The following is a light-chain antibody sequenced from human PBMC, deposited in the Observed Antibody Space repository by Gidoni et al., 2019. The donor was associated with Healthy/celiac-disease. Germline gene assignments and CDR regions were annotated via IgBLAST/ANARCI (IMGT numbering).Light chain of an antibody. Sequence: EIVLTQSPVTLSLSPGELATLSCRASQSVSSSDLAWYQQKPGQAPRLLIYGASSRATGIPDRFSGSGSGTDFTLTISRLEPEDFAVYYCQQYGSFPRTFGQGTKLEIK. CDR3: QQYGSFPRT. V-gene: IGKV3-20*01. J-gene: IGKJ2*01. CDR2: GAS. CDR1: QSVSSSD.